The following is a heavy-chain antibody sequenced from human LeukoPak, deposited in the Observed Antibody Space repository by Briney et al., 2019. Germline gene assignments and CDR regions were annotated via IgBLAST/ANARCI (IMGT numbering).Heavy chain of an antibody. CDR2: INHSGST. V-gene: IGHV4-34*01. CDR3: ARVNYFESSYYYWWFDP. D-gene: IGHD3-22*01. Sequence: PSETLSLTCAVYVGSFSGYYWSWIRQPPGKGLEWIGEINHSGSTNYNPSLKSRVTISVDTSKNQFSLKLSSVTAADTAVYYCARVNYFESSYYYWWFDPWGQGTLVTVPS. J-gene: IGHJ5*02. CDR1: VGSFSGYY.